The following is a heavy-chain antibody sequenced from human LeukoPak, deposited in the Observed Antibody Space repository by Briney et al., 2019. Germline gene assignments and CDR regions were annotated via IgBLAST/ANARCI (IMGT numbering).Heavy chain of an antibody. Sequence: ASVKVSCKVSGYTLTELSMHWVRQAPGEGLEWMGGFDPEDGETIYAQKFQGRVTMTEDTSTDTAYMEVSSLRSEDTAVYYCAPSWGSSGWYSWFDPWGLGTLVTVSS. CDR1: GYTLTELS. V-gene: IGHV1-24*01. D-gene: IGHD6-19*01. J-gene: IGHJ5*02. CDR2: FDPEDGET. CDR3: APSWGSSGWYSWFDP.